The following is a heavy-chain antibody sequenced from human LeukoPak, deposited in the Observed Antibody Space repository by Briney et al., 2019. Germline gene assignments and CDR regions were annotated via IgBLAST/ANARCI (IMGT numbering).Heavy chain of an antibody. CDR1: GDSITSGAYY. J-gene: IGHJ4*02. D-gene: IGHD3-10*01. Sequence: SETLSLTCTVSGDSITSGAYYWSWIRQPPGKGLEWIGYNYHSGSTYYNPSLKSRVIISVDGSKNQFSLQLNSVTAADTAVYYCARASFRAFDYWGQGTLVTVSS. V-gene: IGHV4-30-2*01. CDR2: NYHSGST. CDR3: ARASFRAFDY.